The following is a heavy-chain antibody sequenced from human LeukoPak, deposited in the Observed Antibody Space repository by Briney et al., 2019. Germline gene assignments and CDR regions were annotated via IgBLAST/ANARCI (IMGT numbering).Heavy chain of an antibody. CDR3: AKHRLAAAGLNFDY. Sequence: PGRSLRLSCAASGVTFSSYGMHWVRQAPGKGLEWVAVISYDGSNKYYADSVKGRFTISRDNSKNTLYLQMNSLRAEDTAVYYCAKHRLAAAGLNFDYWGQGTLVTVSS. CDR2: ISYDGSNK. CDR1: GVTFSSYG. D-gene: IGHD6-13*01. J-gene: IGHJ4*02. V-gene: IGHV3-30*18.